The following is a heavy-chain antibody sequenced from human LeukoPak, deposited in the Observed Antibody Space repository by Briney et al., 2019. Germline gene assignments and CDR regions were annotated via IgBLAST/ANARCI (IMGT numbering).Heavy chain of an antibody. CDR3: ASQGGYTSGWLIFDY. J-gene: IGHJ4*02. CDR1: GSSFTTYW. D-gene: IGHD6-19*01. Sequence: GGSLQISCKGSGSSFTTYWIGWVRQMPGKGLEWMGIIYPGDSDTRYSPSFQGQVTISADKSISTAYLQWSSLKASDTAMYYCASQGGYTSGWLIFDYWGQGTLVTVSS. CDR2: IYPGDSDT. V-gene: IGHV5-51*01.